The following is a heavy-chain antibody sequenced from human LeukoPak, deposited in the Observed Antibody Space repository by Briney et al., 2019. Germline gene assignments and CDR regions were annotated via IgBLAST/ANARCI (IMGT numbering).Heavy chain of an antibody. CDR2: INPSGGST. CDR3: ASDPHNPYSSGMVPLDY. D-gene: IGHD6-19*01. V-gene: IGHV1-46*01. Sequence: ASVKVSCKASGYTFTGYYMHWVRQAPGQGLEWMGIINPSGGSTSYAQKFQGRVTMTRDTSTSTVYMELSSLRSEDTAVYYCASDPHNPYSSGMVPLDYWGQGTLVTVSS. J-gene: IGHJ4*02. CDR1: GYTFTGYY.